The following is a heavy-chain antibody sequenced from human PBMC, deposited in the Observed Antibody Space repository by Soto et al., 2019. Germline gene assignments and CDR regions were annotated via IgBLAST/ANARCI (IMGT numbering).Heavy chain of an antibody. CDR2: IHPGESDT. Sequence: GESLKISCNSYGYIFTTYWIAWVRQMPGKGLEWMGSIHPGESDTRYSPSFQGQVTISADRSITTAYLQWSSLKASDTAIYYCARHEATYYNFYGMDVWGQGTTVTVSS. CDR3: ARHEATYYNFYGMDV. CDR1: GYIFTTYW. J-gene: IGHJ6*02. V-gene: IGHV5-51*01.